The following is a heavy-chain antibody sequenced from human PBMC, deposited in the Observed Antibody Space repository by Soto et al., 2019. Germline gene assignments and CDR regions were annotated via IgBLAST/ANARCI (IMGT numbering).Heavy chain of an antibody. J-gene: IGHJ3*02. CDR2: IYGGGST. Sequence: PGVSMRLSSAASRLTVSSNYMSWARKNTGKGLEWVSVIYGGGSTYYADSVKGRFTISRDNSKNTLYLQMNSLRAEDTAVYYCARVITMIALEDAFDIWGQGTMVTVSS. CDR3: ARVITMIALEDAFDI. CDR1: RLTVSSNY. V-gene: IGHV3-66*01. D-gene: IGHD3-22*01.